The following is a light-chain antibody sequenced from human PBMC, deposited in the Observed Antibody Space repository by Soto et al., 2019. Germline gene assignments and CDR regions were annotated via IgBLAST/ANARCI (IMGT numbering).Light chain of an antibody. CDR1: ESVFGY. V-gene: IGKV3-11*01. CDR2: DAS. J-gene: IGKJ5*01. CDR3: QQRYRWPPIT. Sequence: EVVLTQSPATLSLSPGERATLSCRASESVFGYLAWYQHKPGQAPRLLIYDASNKATGVPARFSGSGSGTDFTLTISSLEPEDFAVYYCQQRYRWPPITFGQGTRLDNK.